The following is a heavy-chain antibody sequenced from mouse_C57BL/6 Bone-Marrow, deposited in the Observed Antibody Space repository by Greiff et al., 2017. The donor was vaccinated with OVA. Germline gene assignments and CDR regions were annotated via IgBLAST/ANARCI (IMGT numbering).Heavy chain of an antibody. CDR3: AKERVGGYYERVDYAMDY. J-gene: IGHJ4*01. V-gene: IGHV2-3*01. Sequence: VKLVESGPGLVAPSQSLSITCTVSGFSLTSYGVSWVRQPPGKGLEWLGVIWGDGSTNYHSALISRLSISKDNSKSQVFLKLNSLQTDDTATYYCAKERVGGYYERVDYAMDYWGQGTSVTVSS. CDR2: IWGDGST. CDR1: GFSLTSYG. D-gene: IGHD2-3*01.